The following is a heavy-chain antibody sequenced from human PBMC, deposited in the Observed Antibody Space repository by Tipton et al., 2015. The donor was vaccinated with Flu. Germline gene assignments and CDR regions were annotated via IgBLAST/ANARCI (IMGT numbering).Heavy chain of an antibody. CDR2: IKQDGSEK. D-gene: IGHD6-13*01. Sequence: SLRLSCEASGSTFESYWMSWVRQTPGKGLEWVANIKQDGSEKYYVDSVKGRFTISRDNAKNSLYLQMNSLRVEDTAVYYCVRAIAAAGSRWGQGTLVTVSS. CDR3: VRAIAAAGSR. V-gene: IGHV3-7*01. J-gene: IGHJ4*02. CDR1: GSTFESYW.